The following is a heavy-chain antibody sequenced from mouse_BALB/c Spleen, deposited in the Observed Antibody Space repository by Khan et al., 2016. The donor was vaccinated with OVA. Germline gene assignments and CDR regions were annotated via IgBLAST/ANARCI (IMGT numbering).Heavy chain of an antibody. D-gene: IGHD4-1*01. CDR1: GFTFSSYS. V-gene: IGHV5-6*01. CDR2: IRSGGDYT. Sequence: EVQLVESGGDLVKPGGSLKFSCAASGFTFSSYSMSWVRQTPDKRLEWVATIRSGGDYTYYLDNVKGRFIISRDNAKNILYLQMSSLKYEDTVMYYCASHLTGSFAYWGPGTLVTVSA. J-gene: IGHJ3*01. CDR3: ASHLTGSFAY.